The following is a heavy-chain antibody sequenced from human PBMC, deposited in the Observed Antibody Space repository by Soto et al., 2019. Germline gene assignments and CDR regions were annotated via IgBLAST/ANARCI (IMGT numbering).Heavy chain of an antibody. CDR2: IWSDGNKE. J-gene: IGHJ6*02. CDR1: GFPFWHYG. CDR3: ARDGNGGWCHMDV. V-gene: IGHV3-33*01. Sequence: QVQLVESGGGVVQPGRSLRLSCVGSGFPFWHYGMHWVRQAPGKGLEWVAVIWSDGNKESYADSVKGRFAISRDNSKDTLYVEMNCLGVGDGAVYFCARDGNGGWCHMDVWGQGTTVSVSS. D-gene: IGHD6-19*01.